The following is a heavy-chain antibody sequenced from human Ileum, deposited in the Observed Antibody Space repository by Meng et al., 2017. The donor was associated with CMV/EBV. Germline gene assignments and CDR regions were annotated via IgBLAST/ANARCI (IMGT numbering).Heavy chain of an antibody. CDR1: GEPLNGFF. J-gene: IGHJ1*01. V-gene: IGHV4-34*02. CDR3: ASGRLQFTPSALQH. D-gene: IGHD5-24*01. CDR2: VNNRGRT. Sequence: QVQLQQWGAGLSKPSEALSLTCAVSGEPLNGFFCSWIRQPPGRGLEWIGEVNNRGRTNYDPSLKSRLTISIDTSKRQLSLMVTSMTAADSAIYYCASGRLQFTPSALQHWGPGTLVTVSS.